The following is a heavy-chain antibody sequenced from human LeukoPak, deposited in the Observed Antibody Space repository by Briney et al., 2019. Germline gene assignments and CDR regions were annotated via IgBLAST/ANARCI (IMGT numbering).Heavy chain of an antibody. CDR2: VYYSGST. J-gene: IGHJ5*02. CDR1: GDSITSGGFY. Sequence: SQTLSLTCNVSGDSITSGGFYWAWIRQSPGKGLEWIGNVYYSGSTQYNPSLKGRVTISMDMPKNQFSLNLNSVSVTDTAIYYCARRDYAAWFDPWGQGTLVTVSS. D-gene: IGHD4/OR15-4a*01. CDR3: ARRDYAAWFDP. V-gene: IGHV4-39*01.